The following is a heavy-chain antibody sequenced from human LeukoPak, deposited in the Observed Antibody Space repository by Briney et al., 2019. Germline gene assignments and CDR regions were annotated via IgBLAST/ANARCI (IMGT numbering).Heavy chain of an antibody. D-gene: IGHD2-21*01. CDR1: GFSFRSYA. J-gene: IGHJ6*03. CDR2: VSRSGDDT. Sequence: GGSLRLSCAASGFSFRSYAMSWDRQAPGEGLEWVSAVSRSGDDTYYADSVRGRFTVSRDNSRNTLYLHMSSLRAEDTAVYYCAKEEGTNCGGDCYYYMDVWGKGTTVTVSS. CDR3: AKEEGTNCGGDCYYYMDV. V-gene: IGHV3-23*01.